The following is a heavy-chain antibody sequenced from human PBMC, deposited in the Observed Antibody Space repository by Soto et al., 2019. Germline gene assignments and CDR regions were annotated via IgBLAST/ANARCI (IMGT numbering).Heavy chain of an antibody. J-gene: IGHJ3*02. CDR1: GFTLRTYT. CDR3: ARAYYYDSSGSPGAFDI. D-gene: IGHD3-22*01. CDR2: ISISSSDR. Sequence: GGSLRLSCAASGFTLRTYTMNWVRQAPGKGLEWVSSISISSSDRYYADSVRGRFTISRDNAKNSLYLQMNSLRDEDTAVYYCARAYYYDSSGSPGAFDIWGQGTMVTVSS. V-gene: IGHV3-21*01.